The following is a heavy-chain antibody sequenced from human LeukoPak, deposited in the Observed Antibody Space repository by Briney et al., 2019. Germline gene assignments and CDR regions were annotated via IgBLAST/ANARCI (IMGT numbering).Heavy chain of an antibody. D-gene: IGHD1-1*01. CDR3: ANDREGRDYFDY. J-gene: IGHJ4*02. CDR2: IKHDGSEK. CDR1: GFSFSNYW. Sequence: PGGSLRLSCAASGFSFSNYWMSWVRQPPGKGLEWVANIKHDGSEKYYVDSVKGRFSISRDNAKNSVYLQMNSLRAEDTAVYYCANDREGRDYFDYWGQGTLVTVSS. V-gene: IGHV3-7*05.